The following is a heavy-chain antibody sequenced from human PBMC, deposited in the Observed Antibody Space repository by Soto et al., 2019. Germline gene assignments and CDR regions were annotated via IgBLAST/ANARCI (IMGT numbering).Heavy chain of an antibody. Sequence: HVQLVQSRGEVKKPGASVKVSCKTSGYSFTTYGISCVRQAPGQGLEWMGWISGYNGNTNYAQKLKGRLTMTTDTSTSTAYMELRSLTSDDTAVYYCAREGPAPYYYSGMDVWGQGSTVTVS. CDR3: AREGPAPYYYSGMDV. J-gene: IGHJ6*02. V-gene: IGHV1-18*01. CDR1: GYSFTTYG. CDR2: ISGYNGNT.